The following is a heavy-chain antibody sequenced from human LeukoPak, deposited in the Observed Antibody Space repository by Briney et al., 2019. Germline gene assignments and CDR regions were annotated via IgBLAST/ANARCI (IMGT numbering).Heavy chain of an antibody. J-gene: IGHJ4*02. CDR3: AREEISTVAD. CDR2: IFYSGST. CDR1: GGSISSYY. V-gene: IGHV4-59*01. Sequence: SETLSLTCTVSGGSISSYYWSWIRQPPGKGLEWIGNIFYSGSTNYNPSLKSRVTISVDTSKNQFSLRLSAVTAADTAVYYCAREEISTVADWGQGTLVSVSP. D-gene: IGHD4-23*01.